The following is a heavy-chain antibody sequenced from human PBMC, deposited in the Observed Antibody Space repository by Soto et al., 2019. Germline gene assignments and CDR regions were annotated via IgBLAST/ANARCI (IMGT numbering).Heavy chain of an antibody. Sequence: GGSLRLSCAASGFTFSNAWMSWVRQAPGKGLEWVGRIKSKTDGGTTDYAAPVKGRFTISRDDSKNTLYLQMNSLKTEDTAVYYCTTKDYGDYGGFDYWGHGTLVTVSS. V-gene: IGHV3-15*01. J-gene: IGHJ4*01. CDR1: GFTFSNAW. CDR3: TTKDYGDYGGFDY. CDR2: IKSKTDGGTT. D-gene: IGHD4-17*01.